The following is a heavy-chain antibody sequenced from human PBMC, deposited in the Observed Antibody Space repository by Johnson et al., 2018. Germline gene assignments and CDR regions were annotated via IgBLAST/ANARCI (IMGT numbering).Heavy chain of an antibody. CDR2: IIPIFGTA. Sequence: VQLVESGAEVKKPGSSVKVSCKASGGTFSSYAISWVRQAPGQGLEWMGGIIPIFGTANYAQKFQGRVTITADESTSTAYMELRSMRSGDTGVYYCASSMRVVAPNRDAVDIWGQGTMVTVPS. J-gene: IGHJ3*02. CDR3: ASSMRVVAPNRDAVDI. CDR1: GGTFSSYA. D-gene: IGHD3-22*01. V-gene: IGHV1-69*01.